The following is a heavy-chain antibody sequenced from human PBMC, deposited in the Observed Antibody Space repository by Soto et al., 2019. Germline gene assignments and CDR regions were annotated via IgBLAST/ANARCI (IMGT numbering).Heavy chain of an antibody. CDR2: VLHTGST. Sequence: PSETLSLTCGVSGGSISTSNWWNWVRQPPEKGLEWIGQVLHTGSTNYNPSLRTRVTISLDKVKNQFSLHLASVTAADTALYFCARSDYGDSNSQFFDDWGQGALVTVSS. J-gene: IGHJ4*02. CDR3: ARSDYGDSNSQFFDD. V-gene: IGHV4-4*02. CDR1: GGSISTSNW. D-gene: IGHD4-17*01.